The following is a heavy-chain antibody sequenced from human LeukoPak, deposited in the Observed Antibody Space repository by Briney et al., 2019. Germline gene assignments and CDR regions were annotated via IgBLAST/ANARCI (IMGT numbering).Heavy chain of an antibody. J-gene: IGHJ5*02. V-gene: IGHV3-21*01. D-gene: IGHD3-22*01. CDR1: GFTFSSYS. Sequence: GSLRLSCAASGFTFSSYSMNWVRQAPGKGLEWVSSISSSSSYIYYADSVKGRFTISRDNAKNSLYLQMNSLRAEDTAVYYCARRTYYYDSSGYLGDNWFDPWGQGTLATVSS. CDR2: ISSSSSYI. CDR3: ARRTYYYDSSGYLGDNWFDP.